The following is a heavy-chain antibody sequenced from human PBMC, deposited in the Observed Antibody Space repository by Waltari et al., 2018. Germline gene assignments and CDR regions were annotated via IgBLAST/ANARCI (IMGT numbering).Heavy chain of an antibody. D-gene: IGHD4-17*01. CDR2: ISYDGSNK. V-gene: IGHV3-30*18. CDR1: GSTFRSYA. Sequence: QVQLVESGGGVVQPGRSLRLSCAASGSTFRSYAMHWVRQAPGKGLEWVAVISYDGSNKYYADSVKGRFTISRDNSKNTLYLQMNSLRAEDTAVYYCAKDGHDYWGPVDYWGQGTLVTVSS. CDR3: AKDGHDYWGPVDY. J-gene: IGHJ4*02.